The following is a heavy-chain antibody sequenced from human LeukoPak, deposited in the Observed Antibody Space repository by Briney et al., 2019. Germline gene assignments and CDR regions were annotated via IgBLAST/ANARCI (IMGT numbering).Heavy chain of an antibody. CDR1: GFPLSLYS. J-gene: IGHJ4*02. D-gene: IGHD4-17*01. V-gene: IGHV3-48*04. Sequence: QTGGSLRLSCTASGFPLSLYSMNWVRRVPGKGLGWVSYISTSSSVIQYADSVKGRFSISRDNARNSLFLQMSSLRSDDTAVYYCARDITTVTTLWGQGTLVTVSS. CDR3: ARDITTVTTL. CDR2: ISTSSSVI.